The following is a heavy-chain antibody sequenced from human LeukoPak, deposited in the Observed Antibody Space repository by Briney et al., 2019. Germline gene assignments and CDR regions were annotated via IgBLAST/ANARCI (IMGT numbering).Heavy chain of an antibody. CDR1: GGTFSSYA. CDR3: ARGSYYYDSSGYFVY. J-gene: IGHJ4*02. D-gene: IGHD3-22*01. Sequence: SVKVSCKASGGTFSSYAISWVRQAPGQGLEWMGGIIPIFGTANYAQKFQGRVTMTADESTSTAYMELSSLRSEDTAVYYCARGSYYYDSSGYFVYWGQGTLVTVSS. V-gene: IGHV1-69*01. CDR2: IIPIFGTA.